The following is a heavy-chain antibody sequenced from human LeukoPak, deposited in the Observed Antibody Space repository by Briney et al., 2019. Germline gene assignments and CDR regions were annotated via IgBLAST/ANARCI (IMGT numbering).Heavy chain of an antibody. D-gene: IGHD1-1*01. CDR3: AAESTIGTSAFDI. CDR2: TVVGSGNT. CDR1: GFTFTSSA. J-gene: IGHJ3*02. Sequence: GTSVKVSCKASGFTFTSSAMQWVRQARGQRLEWIGWTVVGSGNTNYAQKFQERVTITRDMSTSTAYMELSSLRSEDTAVYYCAAESTIGTSAFDIWGQGTMVTVSS. V-gene: IGHV1-58*02.